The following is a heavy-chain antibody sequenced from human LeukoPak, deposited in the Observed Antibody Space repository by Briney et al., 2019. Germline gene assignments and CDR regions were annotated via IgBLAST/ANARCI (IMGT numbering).Heavy chain of an antibody. Sequence: SVGSLRLSCAASGFTFSSYAMSWVRQAPGKGLEWVSFISGSGGSTNYADSVKGRFTISRDNSKNTVYLQMNTLRAEDTALYYCAKHSDCSGSTCYKFDYWGQGSLVTASS. CDR1: GFTFSSYA. J-gene: IGHJ4*02. CDR2: ISGSGGST. D-gene: IGHD2-15*01. CDR3: AKHSDCSGSTCYKFDY. V-gene: IGHV3-23*01.